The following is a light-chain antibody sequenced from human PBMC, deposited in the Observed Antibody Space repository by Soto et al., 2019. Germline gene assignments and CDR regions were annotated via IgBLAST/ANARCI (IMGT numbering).Light chain of an antibody. J-gene: IGKJ1*01. CDR3: KHHNSLLWT. Sequence: EIVMTQSPAPLSVSPGERATLSCRASQSVSSNLVWYQQKPGHAPRLLIYGASTRATGIPARFSGSGSWTEFTLTISSLQDEDSEFYYCKHHNSLLWTFGQGPKVEIK. CDR2: GAS. CDR1: QSVSSN. V-gene: IGKV3-15*01.